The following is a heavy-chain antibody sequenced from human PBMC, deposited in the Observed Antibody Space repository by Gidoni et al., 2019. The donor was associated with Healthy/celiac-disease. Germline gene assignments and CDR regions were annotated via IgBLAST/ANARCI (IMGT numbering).Heavy chain of an antibody. J-gene: IGHJ4*02. Sequence: QVQLVQSGAEVTKPGASVKVSCKASGYTFTRSYMHWVRQAPGKGLEWMGRINPSGGSRSYAQKFQGRGTMTRDTSTSTVYMELSSLRSEDTAVYYCARDHYYDSSGTSFDYWGQGTLVTVSS. V-gene: IGHV1-46*01. CDR2: INPSGGSR. D-gene: IGHD3-22*01. CDR3: ARDHYYDSSGTSFDY. CDR1: GYTFTRSY.